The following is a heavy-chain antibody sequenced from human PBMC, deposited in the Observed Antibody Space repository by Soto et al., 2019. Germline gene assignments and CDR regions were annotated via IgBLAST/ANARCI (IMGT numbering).Heavy chain of an antibody. CDR2: ISYDGSNK. CDR3: ARSPVVLVPAAMPAYYYGMDV. J-gene: IGHJ6*02. Sequence: QVQLVESGGGVVQPGRSLRLSCAASGFTFSSYAKHWVRQAPGKGLEWVAVISYDGSNKYYADSVKGRFTISRDNSKNTLYLQMNSLRAEDTAVYYCARSPVVLVPAAMPAYYYGMDVWGQGTTVTVSS. V-gene: IGHV3-30-3*01. CDR1: GFTFSSYA. D-gene: IGHD2-2*01.